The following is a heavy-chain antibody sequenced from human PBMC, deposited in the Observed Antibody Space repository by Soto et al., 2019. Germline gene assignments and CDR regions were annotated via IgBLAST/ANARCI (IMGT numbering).Heavy chain of an antibody. Sequence: EVQLVESGGTLVQPGGSLRLSCVASGFTFNTYWMHWVRQAPGKGLVWVSRINSDGTRTNYADSVKGRFTISRDNAKNKVYLQMNSLRAEDTAVYYCATVASHSYNRFDPWGQGTPVTVSS. CDR2: INSDGTRT. D-gene: IGHD3-3*02. V-gene: IGHV3-74*01. CDR1: GFTFNTYW. CDR3: ATVASHSYNRFDP. J-gene: IGHJ5*02.